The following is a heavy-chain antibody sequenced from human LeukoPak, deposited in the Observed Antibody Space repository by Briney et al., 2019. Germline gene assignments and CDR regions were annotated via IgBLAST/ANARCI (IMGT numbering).Heavy chain of an antibody. Sequence: SETLSLTCTVSDSISSYYWSWIRQPPGKGLEWIGYIYYSGSTNYNPSLKSRVTISVDTSKNQFSLRLRSVTAADTAVYYCATRKLGNDYWGQGTLVTVSS. CDR2: IYYSGST. D-gene: IGHD7-27*01. CDR1: DSISSYY. CDR3: ATRKLGNDY. J-gene: IGHJ4*02. V-gene: IGHV4-59*01.